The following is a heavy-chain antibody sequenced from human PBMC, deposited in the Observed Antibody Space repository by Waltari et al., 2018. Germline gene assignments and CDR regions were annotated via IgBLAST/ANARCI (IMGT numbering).Heavy chain of an antibody. CDR2: INPNSGGT. CDR1: GYTLTELS. D-gene: IGHD2-15*01. J-gene: IGHJ2*01. Sequence: QVQLVQSGAEVKKPGASVKVSCKVSGYTLTELSMHWVRQAPGQGLEWMGRINPNSGGTNYAQKFQGRVTMTRDTSISTAYMELSRLRSDDTAVYYCARSIYSFGYFDLWGRGTLVTVSS. CDR3: ARSIYSFGYFDL. V-gene: IGHV1-2*06.